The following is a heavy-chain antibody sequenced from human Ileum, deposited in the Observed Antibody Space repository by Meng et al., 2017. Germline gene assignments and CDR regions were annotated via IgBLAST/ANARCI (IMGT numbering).Heavy chain of an antibody. CDR1: GGSISTSDW. CDR2: IHHSGST. V-gene: IGHV4-4*02. CDR3: AREWSGSYRHFDY. Sequence: VQLQDWGPGLRNPSGTLSLTCAVSGGSISTSDWWSWVRQPPGKGLEWIGEIHHSGSTNYNPSLKSRVTISVDKSKNQFSLKLNSVTAADTAVYYCAREWSGSYRHFDYWGQGTLVTVSS. J-gene: IGHJ4*02. D-gene: IGHD1-26*01.